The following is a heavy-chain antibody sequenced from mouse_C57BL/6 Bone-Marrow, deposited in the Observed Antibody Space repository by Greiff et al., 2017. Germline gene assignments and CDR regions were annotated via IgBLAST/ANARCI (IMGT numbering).Heavy chain of an antibody. Sequence: QVQLQQPGAELVKPGASVKLSCKASGYTFTSYWMHWVKQRPGQGLEWIGMIHPNSGSTHYNEKFKSQATLTVDKSSSTAYMQLSSLTSEVSAVYYCARGPYYYGPFDYWGTGTTLTVSS. D-gene: IGHD1-1*01. CDR1: GYTFTSYW. V-gene: IGHV1-64*01. CDR2: IHPNSGST. J-gene: IGHJ2*01. CDR3: ARGPYYYGPFDY.